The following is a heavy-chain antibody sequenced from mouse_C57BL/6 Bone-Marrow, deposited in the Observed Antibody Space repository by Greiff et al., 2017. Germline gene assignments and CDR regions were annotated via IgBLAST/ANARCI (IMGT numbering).Heavy chain of an antibody. V-gene: IGHV14-4*01. CDR2: IDPENGAT. D-gene: IGHD2-1*01. Sequence: VQLQQSGAELVRPGASVKLSCTASGFNIKDDYMHWVKQRPEQGLEWIGWIDPENGATEYASKFQGKATITADTSSNTAYLQLSSLTSEDTSVYYCTTRYGNYVYYYAMDYWGQGTSVTVSS. CDR3: TTRYGNYVYYYAMDY. CDR1: GFNIKDDY. J-gene: IGHJ4*01.